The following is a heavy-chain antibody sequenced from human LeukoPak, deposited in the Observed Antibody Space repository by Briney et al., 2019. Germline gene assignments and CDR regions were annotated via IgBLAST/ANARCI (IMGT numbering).Heavy chain of an antibody. Sequence: GSLRLSCAASGFTVSNNYMSWVRQAPGKGLEWIGSIYHSGSTYYNPSLKSRVTISVDTSKNQFSLKLSSVTAADTAVYYCARSGGSRDAFDIWGQGTMVTVSS. V-gene: IGHV4-38-2*01. CDR3: ARSGGSRDAFDI. CDR2: IYHSGST. CDR1: GFTVSNNY. D-gene: IGHD2-15*01. J-gene: IGHJ3*02.